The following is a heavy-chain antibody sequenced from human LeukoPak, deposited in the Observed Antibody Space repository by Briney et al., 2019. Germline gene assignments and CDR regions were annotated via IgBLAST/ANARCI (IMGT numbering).Heavy chain of an antibody. J-gene: IGHJ4*02. CDR3: ARDGGDSSGYYWGLGY. CDR1: GFAFSTYT. Sequence: GGSLRLSCAASGFAFSTYTIHWVRQVPGKGLMSVSRINNDGRSTTYADSVKGRFTISRDNAKDTLYLQMNSLRPEDTAVYYCARDGGDSSGYYWGLGYWGQGTLVTVSS. V-gene: IGHV3-74*01. CDR2: INNDGRST. D-gene: IGHD3-22*01.